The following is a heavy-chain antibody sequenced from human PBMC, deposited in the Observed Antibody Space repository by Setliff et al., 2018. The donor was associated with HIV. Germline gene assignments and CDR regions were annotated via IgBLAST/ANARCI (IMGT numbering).Heavy chain of an antibody. CDR2: INPNSGGT. V-gene: IGHV1-2*02. CDR1: GYTFTSYY. J-gene: IGHJ4*01. CDR3: ATGRDSSGYYFLADY. D-gene: IGHD3-22*01. Sequence: GASVKVSCKASGYTFTSYYMHWVRQAPGQGLEWMGWINPNSGGTIYAQKFQDRVTMTRDTSSSTAYMELSRLRSDDTAVYYCATGRDSSGYYFLADYWGRGTLVTVSS.